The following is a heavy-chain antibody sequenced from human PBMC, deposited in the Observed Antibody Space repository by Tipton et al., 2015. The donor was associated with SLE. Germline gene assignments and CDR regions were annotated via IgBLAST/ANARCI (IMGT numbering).Heavy chain of an antibody. CDR2: IRGSGGNT. J-gene: IGHJ3*02. CDR3: AKGYGDFDAFDI. V-gene: IGHV3-23*01. Sequence: SLRLSCAASGFTFSSYAMSWVRQAPGKGLEWVSAIRGSGGNTYYADSVKGRFTISRDISKNTLYLQMNSLRAEDTAVYYCAKGYGDFDAFDIWGQGTMVTVSS. CDR1: GFTFSSYA. D-gene: IGHD4-17*01.